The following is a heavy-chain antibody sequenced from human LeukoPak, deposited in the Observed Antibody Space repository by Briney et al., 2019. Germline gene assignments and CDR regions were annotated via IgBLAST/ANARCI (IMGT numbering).Heavy chain of an antibody. V-gene: IGHV3-74*01. D-gene: IGHD4-17*01. CDR3: ARGDPTA. CDR2: INSDGSRT. Sequence: PGGSLRLSCAASGFTFSSYWMHWVRQAPGKGPVWVSVINSDGSRTTYADSVKGRFTISRDNAKNTLYLQMNSLRAEDTAVYYCARGDPTAWGQGTLVTVSS. J-gene: IGHJ5*02. CDR1: GFTFSSYW.